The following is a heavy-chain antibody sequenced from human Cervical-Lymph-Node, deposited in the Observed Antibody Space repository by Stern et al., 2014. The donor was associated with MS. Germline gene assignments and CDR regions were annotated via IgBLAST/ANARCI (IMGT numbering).Heavy chain of an antibody. D-gene: IGHD5-18*01. V-gene: IGHV3-9*01. J-gene: IGHJ6*02. CDR3: AKDRNRGYSYGYSYGMDV. CDR1: GFTFDDYA. Sequence: VQLVESGGGLVQPGRSLRLSWAASGFTFDDYAMHWVRQAPGKGLEWVSGISWNSGSIGYAEPVMGRFNISRDNAKNSLYLQMNSLRAEDTALYYCAKDRNRGYSYGYSYGMDVWGQGTTVTVSS. CDR2: ISWNSGSI.